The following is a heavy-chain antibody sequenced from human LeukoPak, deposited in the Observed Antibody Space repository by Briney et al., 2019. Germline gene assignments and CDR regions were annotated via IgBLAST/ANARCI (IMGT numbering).Heavy chain of an antibody. CDR2: VSGYTGNT. CDR3: ARGEVSASLYYFDF. CDR1: GYTFTTYG. D-gene: IGHD2-2*01. J-gene: IGHJ4*02. V-gene: IGHV1-18*01. Sequence: ASVKVSSKTSGYTFTTYGVSWGRQAPGQGLEWMGWVSGYTGNTNYAERFQGRVTMTTDTSTSTVYMELTSLRSDDTAVYYCARGEVSASLYYFDFWGQGTLVTVS.